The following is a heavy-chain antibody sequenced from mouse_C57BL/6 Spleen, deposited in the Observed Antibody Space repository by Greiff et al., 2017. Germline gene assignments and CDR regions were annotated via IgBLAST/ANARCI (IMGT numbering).Heavy chain of an antibody. CDR2: IYPGDGDT. CDR3: AREGRSSVVY. D-gene: IGHD1-1*01. Sequence: VKLMESGAELVKPGASVKISCKASGYAFSSYWMNWVKQRPGKGLEWIGQIYPGDGDTNYNGKFKGKATLTADKSSSTAYMQLSSLTSEDSAVYFCAREGRSSVVYCGQDTTLTVSS. J-gene: IGHJ2*01. CDR1: GYAFSSYW. V-gene: IGHV1-80*01.